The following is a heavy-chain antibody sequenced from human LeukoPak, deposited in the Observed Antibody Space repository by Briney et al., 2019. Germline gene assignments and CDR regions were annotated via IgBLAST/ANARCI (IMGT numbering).Heavy chain of an antibody. J-gene: IGHJ4*02. V-gene: IGHV3-30*02. Sequence: PGGSLRLSCAASGFTFSSYSMHWVRQAPGKGLEWVAFIRYDGSNKYYADSVKGRLTISRDNSKNTLYLQMTSLRGDDTAVYYCAKEKNSYGSWSGQGYWGQGTLVTVSS. CDR1: GFTFSSYS. CDR3: AKEKNSYGSWSGQGY. CDR2: IRYDGSNK. D-gene: IGHD6-6*01.